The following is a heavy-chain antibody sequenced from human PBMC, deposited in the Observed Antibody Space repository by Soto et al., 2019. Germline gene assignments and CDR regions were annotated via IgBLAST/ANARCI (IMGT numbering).Heavy chain of an antibody. CDR2: ISAYNGNT. D-gene: IGHD3-3*01. CDR3: ARDRPEHYDFWSVVGIIKNWFDX. CDR1: GYTFTSYG. J-gene: IGHJ5*02. V-gene: IGHV1-18*04. Sequence: ASVKVSCKASGYTFTSYGISWVRQAPGQGLEWMGWISAYNGNTNYEKKLQGRVTMTTDTSTSTAYMELRSLRSDDTAVYYCARDRPEHYDFWSVVGIIKNWFDXWGQVTLVTVSX.